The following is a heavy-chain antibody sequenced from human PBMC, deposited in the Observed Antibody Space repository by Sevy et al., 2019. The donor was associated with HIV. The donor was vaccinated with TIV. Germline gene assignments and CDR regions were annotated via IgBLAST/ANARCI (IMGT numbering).Heavy chain of an antibody. V-gene: IGHV3-7*04. J-gene: IGHJ4*02. CDR2: IKQDGSEK. CDR1: EFTFSSYW. Sequence: GGSLRLSCAASEFTFSSYWKSWVRQAPGKGLEWVANIKQDGSEKYYVDSVKGRFTISRDNAKNSLYLQMNSLRAEDTAVYYCARGYSNLRGYSYGTYYFDYWGQGTLVTVSS. D-gene: IGHD5-18*01. CDR3: ARGYSNLRGYSYGTYYFDY.